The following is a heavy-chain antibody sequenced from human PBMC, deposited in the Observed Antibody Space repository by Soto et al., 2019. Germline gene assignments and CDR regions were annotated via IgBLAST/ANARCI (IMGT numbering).Heavy chain of an antibody. CDR1: GGSTRHSSYF. J-gene: IGHJ6*02. Sequence: SETLSLTCAVSGGSTRHSSYFWGWIRQPPGKGLEWIASVYYSGTPYYNPSLKSRVTISVDKSKNQFSLKLSSVTAADTAVYYCARVGDYYYGMDVWGQGTTVTVSS. D-gene: IGHD3-16*01. CDR3: ARVGDYYYGMDV. CDR2: VYYSGTP. V-gene: IGHV4-39*07.